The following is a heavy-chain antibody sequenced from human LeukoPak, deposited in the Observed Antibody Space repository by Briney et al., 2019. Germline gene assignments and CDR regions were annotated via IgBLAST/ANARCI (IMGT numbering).Heavy chain of an antibody. J-gene: IGHJ4*02. CDR1: GFTFNAFG. Sequence: PGGSLRLSCAASGFTFNAFGMNWVRQAPGKGLEWVSYIGTTSGAIYYADSVKGRFTISRDSAKNPLYLQMNSLRAEDTAVYYCARDWFGELIWGQGTLVTVSS. V-gene: IGHV3-48*01. CDR3: ARDWFGELI. CDR2: IGTTSGAI. D-gene: IGHD3-10*01.